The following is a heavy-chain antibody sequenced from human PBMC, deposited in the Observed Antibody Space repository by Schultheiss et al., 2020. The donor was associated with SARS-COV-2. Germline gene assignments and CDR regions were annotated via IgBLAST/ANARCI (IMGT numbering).Heavy chain of an antibody. CDR1: GFTFGDYT. CDR3: ARDLVGTRFGELSGYYYGMDV. CDR2: ISSSSSYI. Sequence: GGSLRLSCKASGFTFGDYTMTWVRQAPGKGLEWVSSISSSSSYIYYADSVKGRFTISRDNSKNTLYLQMNSLRAEDTAVYYCARDLVGTRFGELSGYYYGMDVWGQGTTVTVSS. V-gene: IGHV3-21*01. J-gene: IGHJ6*02. D-gene: IGHD3-10*01.